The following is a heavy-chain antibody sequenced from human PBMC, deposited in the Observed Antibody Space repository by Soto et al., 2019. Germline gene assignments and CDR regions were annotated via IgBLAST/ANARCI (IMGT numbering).Heavy chain of an antibody. CDR2: MNPNSGNT. D-gene: IGHD2-15*01. Sequence: ASVKVSCKASGYTFTSYDINWVRQATGQGLEWMGWMNPNSGNTGYAQKFQGRVTMTRNTSISTAYMELSSLRSEDTAVYYCAGAQDMVFAAGLFVGFNPWGQGTLVTVSS. CDR3: AGAQDMVFAAGLFVGFNP. V-gene: IGHV1-8*01. J-gene: IGHJ5*02. CDR1: GYTFTSYD.